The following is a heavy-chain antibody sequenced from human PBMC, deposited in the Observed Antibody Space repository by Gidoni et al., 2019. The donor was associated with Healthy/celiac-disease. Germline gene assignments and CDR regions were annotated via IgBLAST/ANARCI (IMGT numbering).Heavy chain of an antibody. CDR1: GGSISSSSYY. J-gene: IGHJ4*02. CDR2: IYYSGST. CDR3: ARLGYYDSSGYLSYFDY. V-gene: IGHV4-39*01. Sequence: QLQLQESGPGLVKPSETLSLTCTVPGGSISSSSYYWGWIRQPPGKGLEWIGSIYYSGSTYYNPSLKSRVTISVDTSKNQFSLKLSSVTAADTAVYYCARLGYYDSSGYLSYFDYWGQGTLVTVSS. D-gene: IGHD3-22*01.